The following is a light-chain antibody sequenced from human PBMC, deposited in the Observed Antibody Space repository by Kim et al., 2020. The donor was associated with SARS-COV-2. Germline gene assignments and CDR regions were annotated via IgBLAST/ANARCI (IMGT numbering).Light chain of an antibody. V-gene: IGKV3-20*01. CDR2: GAS. CDR1: QSVSSSY. CDR3: QQYGSSLRT. Sequence: PGERATLSCRASQSVSSSYLAWYQQKPGQAPRLLIYGASSRATGIPDRFSGSGSGTDFTLTISRLEPEDFAVYYCQQYGSSLRTFGQRTKVEIK. J-gene: IGKJ1*01.